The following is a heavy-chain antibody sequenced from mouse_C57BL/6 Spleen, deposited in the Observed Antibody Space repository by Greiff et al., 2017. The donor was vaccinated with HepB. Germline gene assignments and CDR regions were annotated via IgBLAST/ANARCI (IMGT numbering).Heavy chain of an antibody. Sequence: VQLQESGAELVRPGASVTLSCKASGYTFTDYEMHWVKQTPVHGLEWIGAIDPETGGTAYNQKFKGKAILTADKSSSTAYMELRSLTSEDSAVYYCTRDGSRDYWGQGTTLTVSS. V-gene: IGHV1-15*01. CDR2: IDPETGGT. CDR1: GYTFTDYE. J-gene: IGHJ2*01. D-gene: IGHD1-1*01. CDR3: TRDGSRDY.